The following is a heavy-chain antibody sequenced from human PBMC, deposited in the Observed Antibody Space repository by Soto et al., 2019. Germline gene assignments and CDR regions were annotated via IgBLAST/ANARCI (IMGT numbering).Heavy chain of an antibody. CDR1: GYTLTELS. CDR3: ATRGGLYGDYDY. J-gene: IGHJ4*02. V-gene: IGHV1-24*01. Sequence: ASVKVSCKVSGYTLTELSMHWVRQAPGKGLEWMGGFDPEDGETIYAQKFQGRVTMTEDTSTDTAYMELSSLRSEDTAVYYCATRGGLYGDYDYWGQGTLVTVYS. CDR2: FDPEDGET. D-gene: IGHD4-17*01.